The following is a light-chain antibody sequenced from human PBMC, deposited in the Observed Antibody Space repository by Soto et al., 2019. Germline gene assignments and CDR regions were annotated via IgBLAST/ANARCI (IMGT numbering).Light chain of an antibody. CDR2: DVS. Sequence: QSVLTQPASVSGSPGQSITISCTGTSSDVGGYNYVSWYQQHPGKAPQLMIYDVSNRPSGVSNRFSGSKSGNTASLTISGLQAEEEAHYSGSSYTRSSARDVFGTGSKVTVL. CDR3: SSYTRSSARDV. CDR1: SSDVGGYNY. V-gene: IGLV2-14*01. J-gene: IGLJ1*01.